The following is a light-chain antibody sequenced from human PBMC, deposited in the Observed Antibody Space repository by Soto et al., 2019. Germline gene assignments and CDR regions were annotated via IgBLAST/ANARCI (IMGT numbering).Light chain of an antibody. CDR1: QSISSY. J-gene: IGKJ5*01. V-gene: IGKV1-39*01. Sequence: DIQMTQSPSSLSASVGDRVTITCRASQSISSYLNWYHQKPGKAPKLLIYAASSLQSGVPSRFSGSGSGTDVTLTSSSLQPADFAPYSCQQSYSSRPISFGQGTRLEIK. CDR2: AAS. CDR3: QQSYSSRPIS.